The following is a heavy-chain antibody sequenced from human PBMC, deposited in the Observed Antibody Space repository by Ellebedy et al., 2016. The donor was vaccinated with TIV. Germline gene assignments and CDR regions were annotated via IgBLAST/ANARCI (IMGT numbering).Heavy chain of an antibody. V-gene: IGHV4-39*01. Sequence: MPGGSLRLSCTVSGGSISSSSYYWGWIRQPPGKGLEWIGSIYYSGSTYYNPSLKSRVTISVDTSKNQFSLKLSSVTAADTAVYYCASGATVTPGYFDYWGQGTLVTVSS. CDR3: ASGATVTPGYFDY. CDR1: GGSISSSSYY. D-gene: IGHD4-17*01. J-gene: IGHJ4*02. CDR2: IYYSGST.